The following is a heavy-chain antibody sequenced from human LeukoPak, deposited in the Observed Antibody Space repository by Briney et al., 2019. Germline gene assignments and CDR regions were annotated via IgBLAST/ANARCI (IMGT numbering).Heavy chain of an antibody. CDR1: GDSITTNSYW. D-gene: IGHD3-16*01. CDR2: IYSSVNS. J-gene: IGHJ5*02. CDR3: ARRGIWDLQIGNWFDP. V-gene: IGHV4-39*01. Sequence: PSETLSLTCSTPGDSITTNSYWSGWIRQSPGKGLEWIGSIYSSVNSYYNPSLETRATISPDTSQNQYSLRLTSVTAADTAIYYCARRGIWDLQIGNWFDPWGQGILVIVSS.